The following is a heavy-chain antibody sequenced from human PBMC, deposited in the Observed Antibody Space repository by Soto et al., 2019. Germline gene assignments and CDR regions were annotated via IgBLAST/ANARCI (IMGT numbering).Heavy chain of an antibody. CDR1: GGTFSSYA. D-gene: IGHD5-12*01. V-gene: IGHV1-69*13. J-gene: IGHJ4*02. Sequence: SVKVSCKASGGTFSSYAISWVRQAPGQGLEWMGGIIPIFGTANYAQKFQGRVTITADGSTSTAYMELNSLRAEDTAVYYCASQSSEWLLFASWGQGTLVTVSS. CDR3: ASQSSEWLLFAS. CDR2: IIPIFGTA.